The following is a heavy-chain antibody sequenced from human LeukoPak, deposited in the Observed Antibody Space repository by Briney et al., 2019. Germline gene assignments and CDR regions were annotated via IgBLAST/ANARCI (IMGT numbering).Heavy chain of an antibody. D-gene: IGHD1-26*01. CDR3: AIAGTSDAFDI. CDR2: INPNSGGT. Sequence: ASVRVSCKASGYTFTGYYMHWVRQAPGQGLEWMGWINPNSGGTNYAQKFQGWVTMTRDTSISTAYMELSSLRSEDTAVYYCAIAGTSDAFDIWGQGTMVTVSS. J-gene: IGHJ3*02. CDR1: GYTFTGYY. V-gene: IGHV1-2*04.